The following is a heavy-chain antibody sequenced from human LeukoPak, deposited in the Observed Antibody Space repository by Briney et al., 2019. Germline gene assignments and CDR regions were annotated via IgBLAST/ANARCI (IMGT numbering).Heavy chain of an antibody. D-gene: IGHD6-13*01. CDR3: ARAAGGGYFDF. Sequence: ASVKVSCKASGYSFTSYGISWVRQAPGQGLKWMGWISAYNSNTNYAQNLQGRVTMTTDTSTSTVYLDLRSLRSDDTAVYYCARAAGGGYFDFWGQGTLVTVSS. J-gene: IGHJ4*02. CDR2: ISAYNSNT. V-gene: IGHV1-18*01. CDR1: GYSFTSYG.